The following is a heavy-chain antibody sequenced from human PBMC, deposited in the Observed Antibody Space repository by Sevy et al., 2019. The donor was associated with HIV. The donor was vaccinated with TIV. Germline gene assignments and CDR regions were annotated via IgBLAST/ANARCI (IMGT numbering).Heavy chain of an antibody. CDR1: GGSISSSNS. V-gene: IGHV4-4*02. Sequence: SETLSLTCAVSGGSISSSNSWSWVRQPPGRGLEWIGEIYNSGGTIYNPSLKSRVTMSVDKSRNQFSLKLTSVTDADTAVYYCARVAGFCSSDGCSGRFDPWGQGTLVTVSS. CDR2: IYNSGGT. J-gene: IGHJ5*02. CDR3: ARVAGFCSSDGCSGRFDP. D-gene: IGHD2-15*01.